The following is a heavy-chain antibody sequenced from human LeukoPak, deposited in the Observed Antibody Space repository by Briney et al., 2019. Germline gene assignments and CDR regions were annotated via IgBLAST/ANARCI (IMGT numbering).Heavy chain of an antibody. D-gene: IGHD1-26*01. CDR3: ARGLGIVGALSHRYFDY. CDR1: GGSFSGYY. CDR2: INHSGST. Sequence: SETLSLTCAVYGGSFSGYYWSWIRQPPGKGLEWIGEINHSGSTNYNPSLKSRVTISVDTSKNQFSLKLSSVTAADTAVYYCARGLGIVGALSHRYFDYWGQGTLVTVSS. V-gene: IGHV4-34*01. J-gene: IGHJ4*02.